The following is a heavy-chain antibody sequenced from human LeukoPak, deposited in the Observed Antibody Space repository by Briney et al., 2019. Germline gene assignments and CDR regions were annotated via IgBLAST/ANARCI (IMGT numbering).Heavy chain of an antibody. D-gene: IGHD4-11*01. CDR2: IYHSGST. CDR3: ARGNIYSNDYYMDV. CDR1: GYSISSGYY. J-gene: IGHJ6*03. V-gene: IGHV4-38-2*02. Sequence: PSETLSLTCTVSGYSISSGYYWGWIRQPPGKGLEWIGSIYHSGSTYYNPSLKSRVTISVDTSKNQFSLKLSSVTAADTAVYYCARGNIYSNDYYMDVRGKGTTVTVSS.